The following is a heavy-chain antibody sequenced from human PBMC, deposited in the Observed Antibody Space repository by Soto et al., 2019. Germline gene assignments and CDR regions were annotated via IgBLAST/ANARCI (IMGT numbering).Heavy chain of an antibody. D-gene: IGHD6-13*01. CDR2: ISGSGGST. Sequence: VRLSCAASGFTFSSYAMSWVRQAPGKGLEWVSAISGSGGSTYYADSVKGRFTISRDNSKNTLYLQMNSLRAEDTAVYYCAKGSGIAAAGTLRDYWGQGTLVTVSS. V-gene: IGHV3-23*01. CDR1: GFTFSSYA. CDR3: AKGSGIAAAGTLRDY. J-gene: IGHJ4*02.